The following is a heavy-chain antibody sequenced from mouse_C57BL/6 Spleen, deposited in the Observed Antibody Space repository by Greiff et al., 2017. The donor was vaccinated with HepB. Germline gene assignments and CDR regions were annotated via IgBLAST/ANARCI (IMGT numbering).Heavy chain of an antibody. D-gene: IGHD2-3*01. Sequence: EVQLQQSGPELVKPGASVKISCKASGYTFTDYYMNWVKQSHGKSLEWIGDINPNNGGTSYNQKLKGKATLTVDKSSSTAYMELRSLTSEDSAVYYCARNGYYSWVAYWGQGTLVTVSA. J-gene: IGHJ3*01. CDR2: INPNNGGT. V-gene: IGHV1-26*01. CDR3: ARNGYYSWVAY. CDR1: GYTFTDYY.